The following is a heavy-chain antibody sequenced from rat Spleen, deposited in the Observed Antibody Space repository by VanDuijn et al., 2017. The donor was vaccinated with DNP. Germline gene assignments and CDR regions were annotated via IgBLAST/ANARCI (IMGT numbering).Heavy chain of an antibody. Sequence: EVQLQESGPGLVKPSQSLSLTCSVTGYSITSNYWAWIRKFPGNKMEWMGYISQSGRASYNPSLKSRISITRDTSKNQFFLQLNSVINEDTATYYCARFGCYYYVMDAWGQGASVTVSS. CDR1: GYSITSNY. CDR3: ARFGCYYYVMDA. D-gene: IGHD1-10*01. J-gene: IGHJ4*01. CDR2: ISQSGRA. V-gene: IGHV3-1*01.